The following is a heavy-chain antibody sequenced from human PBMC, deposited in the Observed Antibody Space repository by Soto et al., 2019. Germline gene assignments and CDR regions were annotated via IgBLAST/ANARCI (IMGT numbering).Heavy chain of an antibody. Sequence: GGSLRLSCAASGFTFSIWSMAWVRQAPGKGLEWVSSISYAGSEIFYADSLKGRFTVSRDNAKNSLYLQMNSLRVEDTAVYYSARSHGRDGFTHFEYWGQGTLVTVYS. D-gene: IGHD2-15*01. CDR2: ISYAGSEI. CDR1: GFTFSIWS. CDR3: ARSHGRDGFTHFEY. J-gene: IGHJ4*02. V-gene: IGHV3-21*01.